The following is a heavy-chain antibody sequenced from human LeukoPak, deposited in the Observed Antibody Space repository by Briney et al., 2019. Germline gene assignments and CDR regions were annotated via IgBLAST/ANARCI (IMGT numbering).Heavy chain of an antibody. CDR3: AKGARELTDFDY. D-gene: IGHD1-26*01. CDR1: GFTFSSYA. V-gene: IGHV3-23*01. J-gene: IGHJ4*02. Sequence: GGSLRLSCAASGFTFSSYAMSWVRQAPGKGLEWISAISGSGGSTYYADSMKGRFTISRDNSKNTLYLQMNSLRAEDTAVYYCAKGARELTDFDYWGQGTLVTVSS. CDR2: ISGSGGST.